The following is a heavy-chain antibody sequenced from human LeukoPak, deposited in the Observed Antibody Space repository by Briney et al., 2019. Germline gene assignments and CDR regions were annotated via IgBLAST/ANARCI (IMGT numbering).Heavy chain of an antibody. CDR1: GGTFSSYG. D-gene: IGHD3-16*02. CDR3: ARAMITFGGVIAELNWFDP. Sequence: PVTVSCTASGGTFSSYGISWVRQAPGQGLEWMGGIIPIFGTANYAQKFQGRVTITADESTSTAYMELSSLRSEDTAVYYCARAMITFGGVIAELNWFDPWGQGTLVTVSS. V-gene: IGHV1-69*13. J-gene: IGHJ5*02. CDR2: IIPIFGTA.